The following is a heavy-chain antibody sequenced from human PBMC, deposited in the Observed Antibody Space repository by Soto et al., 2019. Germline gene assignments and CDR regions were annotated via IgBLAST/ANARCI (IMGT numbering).Heavy chain of an antibody. Sequence: SETLSLTCTVSGGSITSDPYYWGWIRQPPGKGLDWIGSIYYSGSTYYNPSLQSRVTISVDTSKNQFSPKLSSVTAADTAVYYCARHGGFWSSYYGAVSFDIWGQGTMVTVSS. D-gene: IGHD3-3*01. CDR3: ARHGGFWSSYYGAVSFDI. J-gene: IGHJ3*02. V-gene: IGHV4-39*01. CDR1: GGSITSDPYY. CDR2: IYYSGST.